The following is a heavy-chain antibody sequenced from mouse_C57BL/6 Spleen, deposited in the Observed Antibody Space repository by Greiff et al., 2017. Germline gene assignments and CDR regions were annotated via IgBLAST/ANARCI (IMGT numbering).Heavy chain of an antibody. V-gene: IGHV1-9*01. CDR1: GYTFTGYW. CDR2: ILPGSGST. D-gene: IGHD2-4*01. J-gene: IGHJ4*01. CDR3: ARGGDYDDDPYYAMDY. Sequence: LVESGAELMKPGASVKLSCKATGYTFTGYWIEWVKQRPGHGLEWIGEILPGSGSTNYNEKFKGKATFTADTSSNTAYMQLSSLTTEDSAIYYCARGGDYDDDPYYAMDYWGQGTSVTVSS.